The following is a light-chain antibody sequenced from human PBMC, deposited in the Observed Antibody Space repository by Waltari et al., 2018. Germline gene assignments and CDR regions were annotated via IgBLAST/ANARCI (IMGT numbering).Light chain of an antibody. V-gene: IGLV2-14*03. J-gene: IGLJ2*01. CDR2: DVS. CDR1: SLDVGGYNY. CDR3: SSYISSSTLEL. Sequence: QSALTQPSSVSASPGQSFTISCPGPSLDVGGYNYVSWYQQHPGKAPKLMIYDVSNRPSGVSNRFSGSKSGNTASLTISGLQAEDEADYYCSSYISSSTLELFGGGTSLTVL.